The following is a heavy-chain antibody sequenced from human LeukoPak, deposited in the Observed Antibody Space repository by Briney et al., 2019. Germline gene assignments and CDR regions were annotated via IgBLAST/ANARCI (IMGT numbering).Heavy chain of an antibody. Sequence: GGSLRLSCAASGFISSSYWMSWVRQAPGKGLEWVANVKQDGSERYYGDSVKGRFTVSRDNAKSSLSLQMNSLRVEDTAMYYCAYLADYDFWSASSGIDYWGQGTLVTVSA. J-gene: IGHJ4*02. CDR3: AYLADYDFWSASSGIDY. D-gene: IGHD3-3*01. V-gene: IGHV3-7*01. CDR2: VKQDGSER. CDR1: GFISSSYW.